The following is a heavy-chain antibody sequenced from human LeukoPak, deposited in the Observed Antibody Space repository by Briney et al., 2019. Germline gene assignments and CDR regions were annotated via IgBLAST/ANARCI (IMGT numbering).Heavy chain of an antibody. CDR2: ISAYNGNT. D-gene: IGHD6-19*01. CDR1: GYTFTSYG. V-gene: IGHV1-18*01. Sequence: GASVKVSCKASGYTFTSYGISWVRQAPGQGLEWMGWISAYNGNTNYAQKLQGRVTMTTDTSTSTAYMELRSLRSDDTAVYYCARDPLPIAVAGQENYFDYWGQGTLVTVSS. CDR3: ARDPLPIAVAGQENYFDY. J-gene: IGHJ4*02.